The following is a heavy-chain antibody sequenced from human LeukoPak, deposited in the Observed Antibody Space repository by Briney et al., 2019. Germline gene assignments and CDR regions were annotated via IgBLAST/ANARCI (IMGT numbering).Heavy chain of an antibody. CDR3: ARYRSESLYYFDY. CDR1: GGSISSYY. D-gene: IGHD2-15*01. V-gene: IGHV4-59*08. J-gene: IGHJ4*02. Sequence: SETLSLTCTVSGGSISSYYWSWIRQPPGKGLEWIGYIYYSGSTNYNPSLKSRVTISVDTSKNQFSLKLSSVTAADTAVYYCARYRSESLYYFDYLGQGTLVTVSS. CDR2: IYYSGST.